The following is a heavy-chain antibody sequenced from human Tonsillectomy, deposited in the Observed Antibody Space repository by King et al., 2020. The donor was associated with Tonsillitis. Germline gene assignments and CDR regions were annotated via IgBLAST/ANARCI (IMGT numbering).Heavy chain of an antibody. CDR2: ISSIINYI. CDR1: GFPFSSYS. Sequence: VQLVESGGGLVKPGGSLRLSCAASGFPFSSYSMKWVRQAPGKGLEMVSSISSIINYIYYADSVKGRFTLSRDNAKNSLYLQMNSLRAEDTAVYYCARDEGAAAGNGDFDYWGQGTLVTVSS. J-gene: IGHJ4*02. V-gene: IGHV3-21*01. D-gene: IGHD6-13*01. CDR3: ARDEGAAAGNGDFDY.